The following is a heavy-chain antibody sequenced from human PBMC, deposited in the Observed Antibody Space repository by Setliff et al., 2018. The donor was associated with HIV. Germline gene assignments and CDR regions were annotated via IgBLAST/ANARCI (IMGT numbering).Heavy chain of an antibody. D-gene: IGHD3-3*01. CDR1: GDSISSGSYY. Sequence: SETLSLTCTVSGDSISSGSYYWSWIRQHPGKGLEWIGYIHYSGSTHYNPSLDSRLTISVDTSQNRFSLKLNSVTAADTAVYFCARAHHDFWSGYCPFDYWGQGTLVTVSS. CDR2: IHYSGST. J-gene: IGHJ4*02. V-gene: IGHV4-31*03. CDR3: ARAHHDFWSGYCPFDY.